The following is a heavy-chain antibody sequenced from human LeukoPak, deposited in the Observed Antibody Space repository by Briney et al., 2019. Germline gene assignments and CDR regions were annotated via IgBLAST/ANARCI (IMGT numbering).Heavy chain of an antibody. CDR2: IKQDGGER. V-gene: IGHV3-7*03. Sequence: GGSLRLSCAASGFTFSNYWMTWVRQVPGKGLEWVATIKQDGGERYYVDSVEGRFTISRDNGKTSVYLQMNSLGADDTAVYYCARSRAAVVMGELIPSFYYGMDVWGQGTTVTVSS. CDR3: ARSRAAVVMGELIPSFYYGMDV. CDR1: GFTFSNYW. D-gene: IGHD3-16*01. J-gene: IGHJ6*02.